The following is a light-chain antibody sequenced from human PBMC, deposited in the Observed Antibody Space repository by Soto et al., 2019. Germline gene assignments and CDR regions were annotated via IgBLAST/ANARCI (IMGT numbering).Light chain of an antibody. J-gene: IGKJ4*01. CDR2: LGS. CDR1: QSLLHSNGYNY. Sequence: DIVMTQSPLSLPVTPGEPASISCRSSQSLLHSNGYNYLDWYLQKPGQSPQLLIYLGSNRSSGVPDRFSGSGSSTDFTLKISRVEAEDVGVYYCMQALQTPLTFGGGPKVEIK. CDR3: MQALQTPLT. V-gene: IGKV2-28*01.